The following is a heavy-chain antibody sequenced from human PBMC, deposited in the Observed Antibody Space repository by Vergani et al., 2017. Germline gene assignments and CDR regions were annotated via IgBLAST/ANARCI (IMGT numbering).Heavy chain of an antibody. CDR3: VRARCSGPCFMSNWFDS. Sequence: VQLVESGGGVVQPGGSLRLSCEGSGFSFSGYWMHWVRQSPEKGLVWVSRIKSDGSITNYADSVKGRFTISRDNAKNTLYLEMNSLRGDDTAIYYCVRARCSGPCFMSNWFDSWGQGTLVTVSS. V-gene: IGHV3-74*02. CDR2: IKSDGSIT. CDR1: GFSFSGYW. J-gene: IGHJ5*01. D-gene: IGHD5-12*01.